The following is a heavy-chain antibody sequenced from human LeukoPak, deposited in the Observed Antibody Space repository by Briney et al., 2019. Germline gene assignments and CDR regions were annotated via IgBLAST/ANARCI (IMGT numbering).Heavy chain of an antibody. V-gene: IGHV3-48*03. CDR3: ARAGYSILSPFDY. Sequence: PGGSPRLSCAASGFTFKNYEMHWVRQAPGRGLEWLSYISSSSITIYYADSMEGRFTISRDNAKSSLYLQMNSLRAEDTAVYYCARAGYSILSPFDYWGQGTLVTVSS. CDR1: GFTFKNYE. CDR2: ISSSSITI. D-gene: IGHD5/OR15-5a*01. J-gene: IGHJ4*02.